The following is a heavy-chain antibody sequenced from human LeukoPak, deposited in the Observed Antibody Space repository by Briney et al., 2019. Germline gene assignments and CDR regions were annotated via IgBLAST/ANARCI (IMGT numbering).Heavy chain of an antibody. J-gene: IGHJ4*02. CDR3: AKDSATFYGSGSDH. CDR1: GFTFSSYG. V-gene: IGHV3-23*01. Sequence: GGSLRLSCAASGFTFSSYGMSWVRQAPGKGLEWVSAISGSGGTTYYADSVKGRFTLSRDNSKSTLYLQMNSLRAEDTAVYYCAKDSATFYGSGSDHWGQGTLVTVSS. D-gene: IGHD3-10*01. CDR2: ISGSGGTT.